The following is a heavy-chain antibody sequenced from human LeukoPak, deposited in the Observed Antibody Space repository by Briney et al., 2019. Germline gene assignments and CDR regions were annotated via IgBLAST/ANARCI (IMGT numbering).Heavy chain of an antibody. CDR3: ASFTLNLYCNNTNCPKK. CDR1: GYTFTGYY. V-gene: IGHV1-2*02. Sequence: GASVKVSCKASGYTFTGYYMHWVRQAPGQGLEWMGWINPNSGGTNHAQKFQGRVTMTRDTSISTAYMELSRLRSDDTAVYYCASFTLNLYCNNTNCPKKWGQGTLVTVSS. CDR2: INPNSGGT. D-gene: IGHD2-2*01. J-gene: IGHJ4*02.